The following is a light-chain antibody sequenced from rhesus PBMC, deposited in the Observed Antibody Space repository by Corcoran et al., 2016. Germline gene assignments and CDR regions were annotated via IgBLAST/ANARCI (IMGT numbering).Light chain of an antibody. Sequence: DIQMTQSPSSLSASVGDRVTVTCRASQGINRELSWYQQKLGKAPTLLIYLASSLQTGVSSRFNGSGSGTDFTLTISNLQPEDVATYYCLQDYTTPWTFGQGTKVEIK. CDR2: LAS. J-gene: IGKJ1*01. CDR3: LQDYTTPWT. CDR1: QGINRE. V-gene: IGKV1-94*01.